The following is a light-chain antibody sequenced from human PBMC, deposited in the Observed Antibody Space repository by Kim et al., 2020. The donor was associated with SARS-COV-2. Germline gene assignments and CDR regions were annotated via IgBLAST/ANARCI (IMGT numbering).Light chain of an antibody. CDR3: YSAADNNGV. CDR2: KDS. J-gene: IGLJ2*01. Sequence: VSPGQTARNTCSGDVLAKKYARWFQQKPGQAPVLVICKDSERPSGIPERFSGSSSGTTVTLTISGAQVEDEADYYCYSAADNNGVFGGGTQLTVL. V-gene: IGLV3-27*01. CDR1: VLAKKY.